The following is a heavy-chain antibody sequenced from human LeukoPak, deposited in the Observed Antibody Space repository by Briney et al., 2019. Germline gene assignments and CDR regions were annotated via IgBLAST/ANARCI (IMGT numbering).Heavy chain of an antibody. CDR1: GFTFSSFA. CDR2: ISGSGGST. V-gene: IGHV3-23*01. J-gene: IGHJ4*02. D-gene: IGHD3-3*01. Sequence: GGSLRLSCAASGFTFSSFAMSWVRPAPGKGLEWVSAISGSGGSTYYADSVKGRFTISRDNSKNTLYLQMNSLRAEDTAVYYYAKGFRLSVFGGVIIESYFDYWGQGTLVTVSS. CDR3: AKGFRLSVFGGVIIESYFDY.